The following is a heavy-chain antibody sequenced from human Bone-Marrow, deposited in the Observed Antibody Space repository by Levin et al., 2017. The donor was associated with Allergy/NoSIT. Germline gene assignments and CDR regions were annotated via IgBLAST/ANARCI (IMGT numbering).Heavy chain of an antibody. CDR1: GFTFSSYS. J-gene: IGHJ4*02. V-gene: IGHV3-48*04. D-gene: IGHD4-23*01. CDR3: ARHDYGGNSGDY. Sequence: GGSLRLSCAASGFTFSSYSMNWVRQAPGKGLEWISYIGTSSDTIYYADSVKGRFTISRDTSKNSLYLQMNSLRAEDTAVYYCARHDYGGNSGDYWGQGTLVTVSS. CDR2: IGTSSDTI.